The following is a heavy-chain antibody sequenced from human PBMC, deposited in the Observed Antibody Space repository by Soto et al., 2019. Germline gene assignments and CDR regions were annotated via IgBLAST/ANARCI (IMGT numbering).Heavy chain of an antibody. J-gene: IGHJ6*02. V-gene: IGHV3-33*01. CDR2: IWYDGSNK. Sequence: QVQLVESGGGVVQPGRSLRLSCAASGFTFSNFGMHWVRQAPGKGLEWVAVIWYDGSNKYYADSVKGRFTISRDNSKNTLDLQMNSLRAEDTAVFYCARDLIGTVYGMDVWGQGTTVTVSS. D-gene: IGHD3-16*02. CDR1: GFTFSNFG. CDR3: ARDLIGTVYGMDV.